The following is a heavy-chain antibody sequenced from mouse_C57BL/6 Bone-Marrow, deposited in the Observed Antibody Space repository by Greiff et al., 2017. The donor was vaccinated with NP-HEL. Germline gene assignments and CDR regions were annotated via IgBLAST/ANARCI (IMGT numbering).Heavy chain of an antibody. J-gene: IGHJ4*01. D-gene: IGHD1-1*01. CDR3: ARRGGSRYYYAMDY. CDR1: GYAFTNYL. Sequence: QVQLLQSGAELVRPGTSVKVSCKASGYAFTNYLIEWVKQRPGQGLEWIGVINPGSGGTNYNEKFKGKATLTADKSSSTAYMQLSSLTSEDSAVYFCARRGGSRYYYAMDYWGQGTSVTVSS. V-gene: IGHV1-54*01. CDR2: INPGSGGT.